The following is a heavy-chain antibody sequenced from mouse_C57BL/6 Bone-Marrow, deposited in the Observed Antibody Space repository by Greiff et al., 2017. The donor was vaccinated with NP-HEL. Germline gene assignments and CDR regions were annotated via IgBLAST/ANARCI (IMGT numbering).Heavy chain of an antibody. Sequence: VQLQQPGAELVMPGASVKLSCKASGYTFTSYWMHWVKQRPGQGLEWIGEIDPSDSYTNYNQKFKGKSTLTVDKSSSTAYMQLSSLTSEDSAVYYCARAQATLFGYWGKGTTLTVSS. V-gene: IGHV1-69*01. J-gene: IGHJ2*01. CDR3: ARAQATLFGY. D-gene: IGHD3-2*02. CDR2: IDPSDSYT. CDR1: GYTFTSYW.